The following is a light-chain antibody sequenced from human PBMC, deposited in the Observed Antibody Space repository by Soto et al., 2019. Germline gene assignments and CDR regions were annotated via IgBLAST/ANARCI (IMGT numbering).Light chain of an antibody. CDR2: LGS. CDR1: QSLLHSNGYNY. Sequence: DIVMIQSPLALPVTPGEPASISCRSSQSLLHSNGYNYLDWYLQQPGQSPQLLIFLGSNRASGVPDRFSGSGSGTDFTLKISRVEAGDVGIHYCMQSLQAPQLTFGGGTRVEIK. J-gene: IGKJ4*01. CDR3: MQSLQAPQLT. V-gene: IGKV2-28*01.